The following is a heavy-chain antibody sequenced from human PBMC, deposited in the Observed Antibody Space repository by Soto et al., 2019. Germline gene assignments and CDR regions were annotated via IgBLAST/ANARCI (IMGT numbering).Heavy chain of an antibody. D-gene: IGHD2-15*01. J-gene: IGHJ3*01. V-gene: IGHV3-33*01. CDR2: IWYDGSQI. Sequence: QVQLVESGGGVVQPGRSLRLSCAASGFTFRGHGMHWVRQAPGRGLEWVAVIWYDGSQIYYGDSVRGRFTISRDNSKDTLYLQMNSLRAEDTAVYYCARDPKSCSGGSCVAFDLWGQGTMVTVSS. CDR3: ARDPKSCSGGSCVAFDL. CDR1: GFTFRGHG.